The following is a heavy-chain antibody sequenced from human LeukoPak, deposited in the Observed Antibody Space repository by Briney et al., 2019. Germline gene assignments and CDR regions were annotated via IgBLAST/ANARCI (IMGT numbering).Heavy chain of an antibody. D-gene: IGHD1-26*01. V-gene: IGHV3-30*02. CDR2: IQYDGSNK. Sequence: GGSLRLSCAASGFTFSSYGMHWVRQAPGKGLEWVAFIQYDGSNKYYADSVKGRFTISRDNSKNTLYLQMNSLRAEDTAVYYCAKDLNQEVGATGGDYFDYWGQGTLVTVSS. CDR3: AKDLNQEVGATGGDYFDY. CDR1: GFTFSSYG. J-gene: IGHJ4*02.